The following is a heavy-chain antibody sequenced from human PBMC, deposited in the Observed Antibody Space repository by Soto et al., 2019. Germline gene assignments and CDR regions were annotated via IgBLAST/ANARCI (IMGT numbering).Heavy chain of an antibody. CDR3: ARNLYNTGSFDH. Sequence: QVQLVQSGAEVKKPGASVKVSCKASGYTFTNYDINWVRQATGQGLEWVGWMTPISGDTGYAQNFQGRVTMTRDTPRSTAYLELSSLTSEETAVYYCARNLYNTGSFDHWRQGTLVTVSS. CDR1: GYTFTNYD. V-gene: IGHV1-8*02. D-gene: IGHD3-10*01. J-gene: IGHJ4*02. CDR2: MTPISGDT.